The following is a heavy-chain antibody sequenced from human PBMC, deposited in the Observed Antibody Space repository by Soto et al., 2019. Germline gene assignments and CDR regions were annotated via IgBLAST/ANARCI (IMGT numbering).Heavy chain of an antibody. CDR2: IRSTSSTT. CDR1: GFSFSSCT. V-gene: IGHV3-48*01. J-gene: IGHJ3*01. Sequence: HPGGSLRLSCAASGFSFSSCTMNWVRQAPGKGLEWVSNIRSTSSTTYYADSVKGRFTISRDNVKNSLYLQMNSLRAEDTAVYYCVRDTAYAFDLWGQGTVVTVSS. CDR3: VRDTAYAFDL.